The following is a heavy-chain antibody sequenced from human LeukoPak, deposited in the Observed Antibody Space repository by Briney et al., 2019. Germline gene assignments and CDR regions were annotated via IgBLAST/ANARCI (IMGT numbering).Heavy chain of an antibody. V-gene: IGHV4-59*01. D-gene: IGHD2-15*01. Sequence: SETLSLTCSVSTDSRNTYYWSWIRQSPGKGLEWIGHIYHSGSTDYNPSLQSRVTISIDMSKKQFSLKLTSVTVADTAMYYCVRLRWELLAPYFDHWGQGSLAIVSS. CDR2: IYHSGST. J-gene: IGHJ4*02. CDR3: VRLRWELLAPYFDH. CDR1: TDSRNTYY.